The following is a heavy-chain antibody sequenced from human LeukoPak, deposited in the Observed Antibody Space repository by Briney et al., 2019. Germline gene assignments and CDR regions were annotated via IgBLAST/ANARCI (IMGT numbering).Heavy chain of an antibody. CDR2: INHSGST. CDR1: GGSFSGCY. D-gene: IGHD3-3*01. J-gene: IGHJ6*03. Sequence: SETLSLTCPVYGGSFSGCYWSWIRQPLGKGLEWIGEINHSGSTNYNPSLKSRVTISVDTSKNQFSLKLSSVTAADTAVYYCARRARYDFWSGYYKGYYYYMDVWGKGTTVTVSS. CDR3: ARRARYDFWSGYYKGYYYYMDV. V-gene: IGHV4-34*01.